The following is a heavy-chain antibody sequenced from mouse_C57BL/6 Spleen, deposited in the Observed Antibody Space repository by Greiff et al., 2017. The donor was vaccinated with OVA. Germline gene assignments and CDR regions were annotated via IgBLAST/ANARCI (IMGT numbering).Heavy chain of an antibody. V-gene: IGHV1-82*01. CDR2: IFPGDGDT. Sequence: QVQLQQSGPELVKPGASVKISCKASGYAFSSSWMNWVKQRPGQGLEWIGRIFPGDGDTNYNGKFQGKATLTADTSSTTAYMQLSHLTFVDSAVYFFSNSGYHGIEDHYAIDYWGQGTSVTVSS. CDR1: GYAFSSSW. D-gene: IGHD2-1*01. J-gene: IGHJ4*01. CDR3: SNSGYHGIEDHYAIDY.